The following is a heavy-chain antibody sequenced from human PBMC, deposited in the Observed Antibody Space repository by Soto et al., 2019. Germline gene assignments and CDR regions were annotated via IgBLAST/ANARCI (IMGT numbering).Heavy chain of an antibody. CDR1: GYTLTELS. Sequence: ASVKVSCKGSGYTLTELSMHWVRQAPGKGLEWMGGFDPEDGETIYAQKFQGRVTMTEDTSTDTAYMELSSLRSEDTAVYSCATALLYDFNGMEVWGQGTTVTVSS. CDR3: ATALLYDFNGMEV. CDR2: FDPEDGET. J-gene: IGHJ6*02. D-gene: IGHD3-10*01. V-gene: IGHV1-24*01.